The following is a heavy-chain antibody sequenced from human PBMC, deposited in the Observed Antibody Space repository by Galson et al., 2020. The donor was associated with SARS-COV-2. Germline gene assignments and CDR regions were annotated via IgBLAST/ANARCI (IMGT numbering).Heavy chain of an antibody. CDR1: GFSYSDKY. J-gene: IGHJ6*02. CDR3: TTIDFYHVDD. CDR2: VGKSGYPV. Sequence: KIGESLKISCAASGFSYSDKYMAWIRQAPGKGLEWVSTVGKSGYPVFYTDSVRGRFTISRDNAKNSLFLQMNSLRGEDTAIYYCTTIDFYHVDDWCQGTTVTVSS. D-gene: IGHD2-21*02. V-gene: IGHV3-11*01.